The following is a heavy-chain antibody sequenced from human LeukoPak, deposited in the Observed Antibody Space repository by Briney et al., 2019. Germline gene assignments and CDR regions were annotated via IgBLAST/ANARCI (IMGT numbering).Heavy chain of an antibody. D-gene: IGHD1-26*01. V-gene: IGHV3-30*04. CDR2: ISYDGSNK. J-gene: IGHJ3*02. CDR3: ARDGSGSYAFDI. CDR1: GFTFSSYV. Sequence: QPGGSLRLSCAASGFTFSSYVIHWVRQAPGKGLEWVAVISYDGSNKYYADSVKGRFTISRDNSKNTLYLQMNSLRAEDTAVYYCARDGSGSYAFDIWGQGTTVTVSS.